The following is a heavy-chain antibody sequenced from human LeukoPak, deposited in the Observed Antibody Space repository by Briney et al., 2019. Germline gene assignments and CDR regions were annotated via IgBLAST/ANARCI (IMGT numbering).Heavy chain of an antibody. CDR2: IYYSGSS. J-gene: IGHJ3*02. Sequence: PSETLSLTCTVSGGSISTYYWSWIRQPPGKGLEWIGYIYYSGSSNYNPSLKSRVTISVDTSKNQFSLKLTSVTAADTAVYYRARDWSSNWNSAFGIWGQGTMVTVSS. CDR1: GGSISTYY. CDR3: ARDWSSNWNSAFGI. V-gene: IGHV4-59*01. D-gene: IGHD6-13*01.